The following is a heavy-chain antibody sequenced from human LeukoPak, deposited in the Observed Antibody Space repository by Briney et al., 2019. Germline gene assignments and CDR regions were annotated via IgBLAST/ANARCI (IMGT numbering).Heavy chain of an antibody. J-gene: IGHJ4*02. CDR1: GYTFTSYG. Sequence: GASVKVSCKASGYTFTSYGISWVRQAPGQGLEWMGWISAHNGDTNYAQKFQGRVSMTTDTSTSTGYMELRSLTSDDAAVYYGSRDSKRTVGATTTSDYWGQGTLVTVSS. D-gene: IGHD1-26*01. V-gene: IGHV1-18*01. CDR3: SRDSKRTVGATTTSDY. CDR2: ISAHNGDT.